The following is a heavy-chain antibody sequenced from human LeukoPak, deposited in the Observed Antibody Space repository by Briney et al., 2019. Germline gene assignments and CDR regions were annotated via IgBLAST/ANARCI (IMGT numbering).Heavy chain of an antibody. CDR1: GYTFTGYY. CDR2: INPNSGGT. D-gene: IGHD5-12*01. J-gene: IGHJ5*02. Sequence: GASVKVSCTASGYTFTGYYMHWVRQAPGRGLEWMGWINPNSGGTNYAQKLQGRVTMTRDTSISTAYMELSRLRSDDTAVYYCATSGYGEDWFDPWGQGTLVTVSS. V-gene: IGHV1-2*02. CDR3: ATSGYGEDWFDP.